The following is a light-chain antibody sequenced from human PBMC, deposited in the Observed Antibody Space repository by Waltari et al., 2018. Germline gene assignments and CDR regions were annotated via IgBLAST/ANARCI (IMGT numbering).Light chain of an antibody. Sequence: QSALTQPASVSGSPGQSITISCAGATSDDVTYSLVSWYQQHPGNPPKLMIHEGTQRPSGISNRFSGSNSDNTASLTISGLQFEDEAYYYCCSYAGSSPLFGGGTRVTVL. CDR2: EGT. CDR1: TSDDVTYSL. J-gene: IGLJ3*02. V-gene: IGLV2-23*01. CDR3: CSYAGSSPL.